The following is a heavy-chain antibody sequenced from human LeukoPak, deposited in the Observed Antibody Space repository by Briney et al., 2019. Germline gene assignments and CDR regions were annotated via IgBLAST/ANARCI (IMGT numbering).Heavy chain of an antibody. CDR1: GFTFSTYW. J-gene: IGHJ4*02. Sequence: GGSLRLSCAASGFTFSTYWMNWVRQAPRKALVWVSRINTDGSSTTYADSVKGRFTISRDNAKNTLYLQMNSLRAEDTAVYYCARGGPRRGAYFDYWGQGTLVTVSS. CDR3: ARGGPRRGAYFDY. CDR2: INTDGSST. V-gene: IGHV3-74*03.